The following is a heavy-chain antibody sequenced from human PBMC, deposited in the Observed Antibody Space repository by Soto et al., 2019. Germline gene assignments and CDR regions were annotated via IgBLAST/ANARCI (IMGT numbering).Heavy chain of an antibody. CDR3: AASKGDAADGFDI. CDR2: IVVASSNT. Sequence: QMQLVQSGPEVKKPGTSVKVSCKTSGFTFTSSGVPWVRQARGQRLEWSGWIVVASSNTNYAQKFQERVTITRDMSTSKAYRELSSLRSEDTAVYYCAASKGDAADGFDIWGQGTMVTVSS. CDR1: GFTFTSSG. J-gene: IGHJ3*02. V-gene: IGHV1-58*01. D-gene: IGHD3-10*01.